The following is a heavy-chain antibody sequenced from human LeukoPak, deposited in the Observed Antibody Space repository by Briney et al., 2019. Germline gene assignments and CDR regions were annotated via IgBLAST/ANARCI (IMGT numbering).Heavy chain of an antibody. D-gene: IGHD6-19*01. CDR2: IYYSGST. CDR1: GGSISSYY. V-gene: IGHV4-59*08. Sequence: PSETLSLTCTVSGGSISSYYWSWLRQPPGKGLEWIGYIYYSGSTNYNPSLKSRVTISVDTSKNQFSLKLSSVTAADTAVYYCARQWLVRHNWSDPWGQGTLVTVSS. CDR3: ARQWLVRHNWSDP. J-gene: IGHJ5*02.